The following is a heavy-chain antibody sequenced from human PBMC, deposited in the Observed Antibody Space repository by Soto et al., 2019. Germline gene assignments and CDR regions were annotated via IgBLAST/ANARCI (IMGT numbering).Heavy chain of an antibody. CDR2: IYPGDSDT. CDR3: ARSALGYCSSTSCYTAFDI. J-gene: IGHJ3*02. CDR1: GYSFTIYF. D-gene: IGHD2-2*02. V-gene: IGHV5-51*01. Sequence: GYSLKISCKGSGYSFTIYFIFWVRQMPGKGLEWMGIIYPGDSDTRYSPSFQGQVTISADKSISTAYLQWSSLKASDTAMYYCARSALGYCSSTSCYTAFDIWGQGTMVTVSS.